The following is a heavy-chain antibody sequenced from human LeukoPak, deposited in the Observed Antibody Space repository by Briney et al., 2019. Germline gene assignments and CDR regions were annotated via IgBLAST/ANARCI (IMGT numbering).Heavy chain of an antibody. CDR3: AKDTRGTYYDSSGYLFDY. V-gene: IGHV3-30*02. D-gene: IGHD3-22*01. J-gene: IGHJ4*02. CDR2: IRHDGSDK. Sequence: PGGSLRLSCAASGFTFSNCGMHWVRQAPGEGLEWVAFIRHDGSDKYYADSVKGRFTISRDNSKNTLYVQMNSLRAEDTAIYYCAKDTRGTYYDSSGYLFDYWGQGTLVTVSS. CDR1: GFTFSNCG.